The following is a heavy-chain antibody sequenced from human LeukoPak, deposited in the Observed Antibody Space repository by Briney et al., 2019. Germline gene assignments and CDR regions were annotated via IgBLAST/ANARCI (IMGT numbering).Heavy chain of an antibody. V-gene: IGHV1-69*13. Sequence: SVKVSCKASGGTFISYAISWVRQAPGQGLEWMGGIIPIFGTANYAQKFQGRVTITADESTSTAYMELSSLRSEDTAVYYCATLGYSGYDWAGYMDVWGKGTTVIISS. J-gene: IGHJ6*03. D-gene: IGHD5-12*01. CDR1: GGTFISYA. CDR2: IIPIFGTA. CDR3: ATLGYSGYDWAGYMDV.